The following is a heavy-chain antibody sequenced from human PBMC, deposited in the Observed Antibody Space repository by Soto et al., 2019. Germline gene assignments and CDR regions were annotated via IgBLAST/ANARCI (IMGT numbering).Heavy chain of an antibody. J-gene: IGHJ5*02. CDR1: GGSISSYY. CDR2: IYYSGST. V-gene: IGHV4-59*12. CDR3: ARVHSSSRDWFDP. Sequence: KTSETLSLTCTVSGGSISSYYWSWIRQPPGKGLEWIGYIYYSGSTNYNPSLKSRVTMSVDTSKNQFSLKLSSVTAADTAVYYCARVHSSSRDWFDPWGQGTRVTVSS. D-gene: IGHD6-13*01.